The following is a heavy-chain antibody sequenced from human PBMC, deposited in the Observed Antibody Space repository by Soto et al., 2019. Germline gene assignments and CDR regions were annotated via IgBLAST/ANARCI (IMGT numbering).Heavy chain of an antibody. CDR1: GDSLTNGTYY. Sequence: LSLTCTVCGDSLTNGTYYWTWLRQHPGKGLEWIGYIYHSGRTNYNPSLRSRVSMSVDTSENQFSLNLSSVTAADTAVYFCAREDRPEISLIDYWGQGILVTVS. CDR3: AREDRPEISLIDY. D-gene: IGHD3-16*02. J-gene: IGHJ4*02. CDR2: IYHSGRT. V-gene: IGHV4-31*03.